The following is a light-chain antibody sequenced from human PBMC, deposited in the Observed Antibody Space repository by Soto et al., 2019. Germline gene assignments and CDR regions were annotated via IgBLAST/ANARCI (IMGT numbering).Light chain of an antibody. CDR2: EVT. CDR3: SSYTHINSRACV. CDR1: SGDIGSYNR. Sequence: QSALTQPASVSGSPGQSITISCTGTSGDIGSYNRVSWYQQHPGKAPKLIIYEVTDRPSGVSNRFSGSKSGNTASLTISRLQAEDDAEYYCSSYTHINSRACVFGTGTKVTVL. J-gene: IGLJ1*01. V-gene: IGLV2-14*01.